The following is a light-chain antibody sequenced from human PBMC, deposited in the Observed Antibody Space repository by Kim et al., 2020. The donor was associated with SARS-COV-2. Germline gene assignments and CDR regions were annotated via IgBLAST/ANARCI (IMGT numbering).Light chain of an antibody. CDR2: DVS. Sequence: GQSITISCTGTSRDVGGYNYVSWYQQHPGNAPKLMIYDVSNRPSGVSNRFSGSKSGNTASLTISGLQAEDEADYYCSSYTSSSTYVFGTGTKVTVL. J-gene: IGLJ1*01. CDR1: SRDVGGYNY. CDR3: SSYTSSSTYV. V-gene: IGLV2-14*03.